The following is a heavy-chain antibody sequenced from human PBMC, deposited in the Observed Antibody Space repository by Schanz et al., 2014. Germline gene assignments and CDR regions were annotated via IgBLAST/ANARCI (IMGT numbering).Heavy chain of an antibody. CDR2: ISGGGGTT. D-gene: IGHD1-26*01. V-gene: IGHV3-23*01. Sequence: EVQLLESGGGLVQPGGSLRLSCAASGFTFSTSAMSWVRQAPGKGLEWVSAISGGGGTTYYADSVKGRFTISRDNSKNTLYLQMNSLRAEDTGLYFCARGGSGSHYRLDYWGQGTLVTVSS. CDR1: GFTFSTSA. J-gene: IGHJ4*02. CDR3: ARGGSGSHYRLDY.